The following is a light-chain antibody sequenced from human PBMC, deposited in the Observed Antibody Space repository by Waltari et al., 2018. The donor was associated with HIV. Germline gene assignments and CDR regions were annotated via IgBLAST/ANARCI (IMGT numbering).Light chain of an antibody. J-gene: IGLJ1*01. CDR1: SSNVGSDDL. V-gene: IGLV2-23*02. CDR2: EVT. CDR3: CSCPRSGIRYV. Sequence: QSALTQPASVSGSPGQSITISCTGTSSNVGSDDLVSWYQQHPGEAPKLIIYEVTRRPSWFANRCSGSKSGNTASLTISGLQAEDEADYYCCSCPRSGIRYVFGTGTKVTVL.